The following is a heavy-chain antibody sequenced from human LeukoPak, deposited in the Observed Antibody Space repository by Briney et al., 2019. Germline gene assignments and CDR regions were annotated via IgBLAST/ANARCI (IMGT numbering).Heavy chain of an antibody. J-gene: IGHJ4*02. V-gene: IGHV3-15*01. CDR2: VKSRSAGETT. Sequence: GGALRLSRAASRFSISNDLMSWVRQAPGRGREWVARVKSRSAGETTDYAAPVKGRFTISRDDSKNTLYLQMNSLKTEDTAVYYCTLIQGWGSGSYYRDFWGQGTLVTVSS. CDR3: TLIQGWGSGSYYRDF. D-gene: IGHD3-10*01. CDR1: RFSISNDL.